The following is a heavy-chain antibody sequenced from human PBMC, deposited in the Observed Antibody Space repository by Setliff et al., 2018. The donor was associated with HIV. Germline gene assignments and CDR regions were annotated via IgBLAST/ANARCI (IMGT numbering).Heavy chain of an antibody. Sequence: SETLSLTCSVSGGSISSSTYYWGWIRQPPGKGLEWIGDIFYTGSTYYNPSPKSRVAISVDTSENQFSLKLNSVTAADTAVYYCARRGRDGVFIMFATGFGPWGQGALVTVSS. D-gene: IGHD2-8*01. CDR3: ARRGRDGVFIMFATGFGP. CDR1: GGSISSSTYY. V-gene: IGHV4-39*01. J-gene: IGHJ5*02. CDR2: IFYTGST.